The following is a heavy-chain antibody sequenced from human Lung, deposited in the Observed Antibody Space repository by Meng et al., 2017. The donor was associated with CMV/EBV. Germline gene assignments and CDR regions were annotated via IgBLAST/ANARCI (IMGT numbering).Heavy chain of an antibody. CDR1: GLSVSSKY. V-gene: IGHV3-53*01. CDR2: IYSNNNT. Sequence: ESLKISCAASGLSVSSKYMSWVRQAPGKGLEWVSVIYSNNNTYYADSVKGRFTISRDNSKNTLYFQMNSLRAEDTAVYYCARVVGLHFDYWGQGTLVTVSS. D-gene: IGHD1-26*01. J-gene: IGHJ4*02. CDR3: ARVVGLHFDY.